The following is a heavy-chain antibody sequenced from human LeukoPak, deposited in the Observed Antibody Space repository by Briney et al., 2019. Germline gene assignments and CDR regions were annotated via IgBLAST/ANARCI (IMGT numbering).Heavy chain of an antibody. CDR2: INRSGST. CDR3: ARGIVGPTYFDY. CDR1: SGSFSGYF. D-gene: IGHD1-26*01. V-gene: IGHV4-34*01. J-gene: IGHJ4*02. Sequence: SETLSLTCVVYSGSFSGYFWSWIRQPPGKGLEWIGEINRSGSTNYNPSLKSRVTISVDTSKNQFSLKLSSVTAAGTAVYYCARGIVGPTYFDYWGQGTLVTVSS.